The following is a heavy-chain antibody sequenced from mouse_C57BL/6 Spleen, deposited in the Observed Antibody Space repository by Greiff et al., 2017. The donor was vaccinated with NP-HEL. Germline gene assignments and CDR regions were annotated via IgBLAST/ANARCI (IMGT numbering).Heavy chain of an antibody. CDR1: GYTFTDYY. Sequence: QVQLQQSGAELVRPGASVKLSCKASGYTFTDYYINWVKQRPGQGLEWIARIYPGSGNTYYNEKFKGKATLTAEKSSSTAYMQLSSLTSEDSAVYFCAREITTVVATRGFAYWGQGTLVTVSA. V-gene: IGHV1-76*01. D-gene: IGHD1-1*01. CDR3: AREITTVVATRGFAY. J-gene: IGHJ3*01. CDR2: IYPGSGNT.